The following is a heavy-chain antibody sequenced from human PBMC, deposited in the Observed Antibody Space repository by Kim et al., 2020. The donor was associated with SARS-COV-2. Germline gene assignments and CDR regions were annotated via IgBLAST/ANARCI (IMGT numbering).Heavy chain of an antibody. J-gene: IGHJ4*02. CDR3: AKFSQRGSWYRYFDY. V-gene: IGHV3-9*01. Sequence: GGSLRLSCAASGFTFDDYAMHWVRQAPGKGLEWVSGISWNSGSIGYADSVKGRFTISRDNAKNSLYLQMNSLRAEDTALYYCAKFSQRGSWYRYFDYWGQGTLVTVSS. CDR2: ISWNSGSI. CDR1: GFTFDDYA. D-gene: IGHD6-13*01.